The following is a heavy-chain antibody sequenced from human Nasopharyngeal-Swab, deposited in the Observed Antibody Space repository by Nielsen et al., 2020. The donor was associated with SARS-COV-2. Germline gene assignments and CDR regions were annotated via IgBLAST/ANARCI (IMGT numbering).Heavy chain of an antibody. CDR3: AASLPYDSSGYYS. V-gene: IGHV1-58*01. D-gene: IGHD3-22*01. Sequence: WVRQAPGQRLEWIGWIDVGSGNTNYAQKFQERVTITRDMSTSTAYMELSSLRSEDTAVYYCAASLPYDSSGYYSWGQGTLVTVSS. CDR2: IDVGSGNT. J-gene: IGHJ4*02.